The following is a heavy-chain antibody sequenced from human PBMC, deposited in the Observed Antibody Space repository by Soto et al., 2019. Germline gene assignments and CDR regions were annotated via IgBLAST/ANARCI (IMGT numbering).Heavy chain of an antibody. V-gene: IGHV4-39*01. CDR3: ASWGLLRWFDP. D-gene: IGHD1-26*01. CDR2: IYYSGST. CDR1: GGSISSSSYY. J-gene: IGHJ5*02. Sequence: SETLSLTCTVSGGSISSSSYYWGWIRQPPGKGLEWIGSIYYSGSTYYNPSLKSRVTISVDTSKNQFSLKLSSVTAADTAVYYCASWGLLRWFDPWGQGTLVTVSS.